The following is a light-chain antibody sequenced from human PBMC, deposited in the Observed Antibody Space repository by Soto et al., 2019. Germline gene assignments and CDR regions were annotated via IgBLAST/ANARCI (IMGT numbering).Light chain of an antibody. CDR3: QVWDSSSDHPGV. Sequence: SSALAQAPSVSVAPGQTRPRITCGGNNIGSKSVHRYQQKPGQAPVLVVYDDSDRPSGIPERFSGSNSGNTATLTISRVEAGDEAEYYCQVWDSSSDHPGVFGTGTKGTVL. CDR2: DDS. V-gene: IGLV3-21*02. CDR1: NIGSKS. J-gene: IGLJ1*01.